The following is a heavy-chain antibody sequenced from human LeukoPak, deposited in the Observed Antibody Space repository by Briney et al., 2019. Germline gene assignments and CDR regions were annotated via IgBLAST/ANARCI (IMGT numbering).Heavy chain of an antibody. CDR3: ARDSVSLDY. D-gene: IGHD3-16*02. Sequence: GGSLRLSCAASGFTFSSYAMHWVRQAPGTGLEWVGVISYDGSNKYYADSVKGRFTISRDNSKNTLYLQMNSLRAEDTAVYYCARDSVSLDYWGQGTLVTVSS. CDR2: ISYDGSNK. J-gene: IGHJ4*02. CDR1: GFTFSSYA. V-gene: IGHV3-30-3*01.